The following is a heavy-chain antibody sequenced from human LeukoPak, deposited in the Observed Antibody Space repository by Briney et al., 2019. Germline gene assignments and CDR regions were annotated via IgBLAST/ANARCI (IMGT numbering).Heavy chain of an antibody. D-gene: IGHD3-22*01. V-gene: IGHV5-51*01. Sequence: GESLKISCKGPGYSFTSYWIGWVRQMPGKGLEWMGITYPGNSDTRYSPSFQGQVTISADKSISTAYLQWSSLKASDTAMYYCARHPYYDSSGYIKGPFDYWGRGALVTVSS. J-gene: IGHJ4*02. CDR3: ARHPYYDSSGYIKGPFDY. CDR1: GYSFTSYW. CDR2: TYPGNSDT.